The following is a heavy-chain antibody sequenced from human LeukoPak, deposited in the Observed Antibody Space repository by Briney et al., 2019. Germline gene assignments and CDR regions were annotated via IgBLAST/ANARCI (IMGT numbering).Heavy chain of an antibody. V-gene: IGHV4-61*01. CDR2: IYYSGST. J-gene: IGHJ4*02. CDR3: ARGPTYDYFDY. Sequence: SETLSLTCTVSGGSVSSGSYYWSWIRQPPGKGLEWIGYIYYSGSTYYNPSLKSRVTISVDTSKNQFSLKLSSVTAADTAVYYCARGPTYDYFDYWGQGTLVTVSS. CDR1: GGSVSSGSYY.